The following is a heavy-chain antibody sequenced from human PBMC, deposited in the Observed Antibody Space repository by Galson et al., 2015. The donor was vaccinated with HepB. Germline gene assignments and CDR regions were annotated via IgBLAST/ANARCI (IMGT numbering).Heavy chain of an antibody. CDR2: ISHDGSRI. V-gene: IGHV3-30-3*01. D-gene: IGHD1-26*01. CDR1: GFTFSNHV. J-gene: IGHJ4*01. CDR3: VRVIGLTPDY. Sequence: SLRLSCAVSGFTFSNHVMHWVRQSPGKGLEWVAVISHDGSRINYADSVQGRFIISRDNSKNTMFLQMNSLGPDDTALYYCVRVIGLTPDYWGQGTRVIVSS.